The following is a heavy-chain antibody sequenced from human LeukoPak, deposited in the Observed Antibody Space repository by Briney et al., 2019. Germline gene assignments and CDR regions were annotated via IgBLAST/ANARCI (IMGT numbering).Heavy chain of an antibody. D-gene: IGHD6-13*01. CDR2: IGSSNTHT. Sequence: PGGSLRLSCAASGFPFSDYYMTWIRQAPGKGLEWISYIGSSNTHTHYADSVKGRFTISRDNAKKSLYLQMNSLRVEDTAVYYCAKDKESSGWYLTPYYYGMGVWGKGTTVTVSS. V-gene: IGHV3-11*06. J-gene: IGHJ6*04. CDR1: GFPFSDYY. CDR3: AKDKESSGWYLTPYYYGMGV.